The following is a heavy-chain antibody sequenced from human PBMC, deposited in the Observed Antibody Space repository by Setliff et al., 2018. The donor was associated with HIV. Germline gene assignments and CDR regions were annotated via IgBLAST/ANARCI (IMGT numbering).Heavy chain of an antibody. J-gene: IGHJ3*02. CDR2: INPSGGSA. V-gene: IGHV1-46*01. Sequence: ASVKVSCKASGYTFTSYYLHWVRQAPGQGLEWMGMINPSGGSASYAQKFQGRVTVSRDTSTSTVYMELSSLRSEDTAVYYCARDYFDSSAYHYGFGAFDIWGQGTMVTVSS. CDR1: GYTFTSYY. CDR3: ARDYFDSSAYHYGFGAFDI. D-gene: IGHD3-22*01.